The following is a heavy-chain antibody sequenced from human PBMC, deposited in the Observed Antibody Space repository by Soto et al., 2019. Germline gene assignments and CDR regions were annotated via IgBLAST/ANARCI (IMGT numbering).Heavy chain of an antibody. CDR3: ARDRGYNGNDGWFDP. CDR2: ISPYNGNT. V-gene: IGHV1-18*01. CDR1: GYTFTSYG. Sequence: QVQLVQSGAEVKKPGASVKVSCKASGYTFTSYGISWVRQAPGQGLEWMGRISPYNGNTNYAQKLQGRVTMTTDTATSTAYMELRSLRSDDRAGYYWARDRGYNGNDGWFDPWGQGTLVTVSS. D-gene: IGHD1-20*01. J-gene: IGHJ5*02.